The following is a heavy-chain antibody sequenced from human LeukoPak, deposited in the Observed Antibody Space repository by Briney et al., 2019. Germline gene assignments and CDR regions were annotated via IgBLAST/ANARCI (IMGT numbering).Heavy chain of an antibody. Sequence: PGRSLRLSCAASGFTFSSYAMHWVRQAPGKGLEWVSAISGSGGSTYYADSVKGRFTISRDNSKNTLYLQMNSLRAEDTAVYYCAKGGYCSGGSCIMYYFDYWGQGTLVTVSS. J-gene: IGHJ4*02. CDR3: AKGGYCSGGSCIMYYFDY. CDR2: ISGSGGST. CDR1: GFTFSSYA. V-gene: IGHV3-23*01. D-gene: IGHD2-15*01.